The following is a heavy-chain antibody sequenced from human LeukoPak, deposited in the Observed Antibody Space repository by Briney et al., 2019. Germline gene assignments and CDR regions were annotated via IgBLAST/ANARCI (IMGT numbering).Heavy chain of an antibody. D-gene: IGHD5-24*01. Sequence: SVKVSCKASGGTFSSYAISWVRQAPGQGLEWMGGIIPIFGTANYAQKFQGRVTITADESTSTAYMELSSLRSEDTAVYYCVKDTPRWLPGLPDYWGQGTLVTVSS. CDR1: GGTFSSYA. CDR2: IIPIFGTA. V-gene: IGHV1-69*13. J-gene: IGHJ4*02. CDR3: VKDTPRWLPGLPDY.